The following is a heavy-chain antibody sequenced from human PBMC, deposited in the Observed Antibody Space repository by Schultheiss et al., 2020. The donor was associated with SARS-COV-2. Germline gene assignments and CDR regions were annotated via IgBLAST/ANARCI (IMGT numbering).Heavy chain of an antibody. J-gene: IGHJ6*02. CDR3: ARDYYDSSGYYYYYGMDV. CDR1: GFTFSSYS. V-gene: IGHV3-48*01. Sequence: GGSLRLSCAASGFTFSSYSMNWVRQAPGKGLEWVSYVSSSSSIIYYADSVKGRFTISRDNAKNSLYLQMNSLRAEDTAIYYCARDYYDSSGYYYYYGMDVWGQGTTVTVSS. CDR2: VSSSSSII. D-gene: IGHD3-22*01.